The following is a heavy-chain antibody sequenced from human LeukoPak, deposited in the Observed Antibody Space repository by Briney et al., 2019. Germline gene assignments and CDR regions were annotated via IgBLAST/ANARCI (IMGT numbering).Heavy chain of an antibody. CDR3: GKDYYDTNGYVDY. CDR1: GFTFSSHG. J-gene: IGHJ4*02. V-gene: IGHV3-30*18. Sequence: GGSLRLSCAASGFTFSSHGIHWVRQAPGKGLEWVAVISSDGNNKNYADSVQGRFTVSRDNSKNTVYLQMTSLRPEDTAVYYCGKDYYDTNGYVDYWGEGTLVTVSS. CDR2: ISSDGNNK. D-gene: IGHD3-22*01.